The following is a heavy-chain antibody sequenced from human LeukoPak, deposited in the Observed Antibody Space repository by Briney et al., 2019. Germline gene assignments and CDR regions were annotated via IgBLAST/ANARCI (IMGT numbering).Heavy chain of an antibody. CDR1: GGSISSTTYY. Sequence: SEILSLTCTVSGGSISSTTYYWGWIRQPPSKGLEWIGTIYYSGTTYFNPSLKSRVTISVDTSKNQFSLELSSMTAADAAVYYCARGPTLKYFHHWGQGTLVSVSS. CDR2: IYYSGTT. CDR3: ARGPTLKYFHH. V-gene: IGHV4-39*02. J-gene: IGHJ1*01.